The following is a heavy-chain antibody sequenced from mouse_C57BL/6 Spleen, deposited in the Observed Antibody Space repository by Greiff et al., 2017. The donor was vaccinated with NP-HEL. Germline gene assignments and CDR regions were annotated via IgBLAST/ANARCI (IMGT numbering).Heavy chain of an antibody. CDR2: ILPGSGST. Sequence: VKLMESGAELMKPGASVKLSCKATGYTFTGYWIEWVKQRPGHGLEWIGEILPGSGSTNYNEKFKGKATFTADTSSNTAYMQLSSLTTEDSAIYYCARVGTDYYGSSSFDYWGQGTTLTVSS. CDR3: ARVGTDYYGSSSFDY. J-gene: IGHJ2*01. V-gene: IGHV1-9*01. D-gene: IGHD1-1*01. CDR1: GYTFTGYW.